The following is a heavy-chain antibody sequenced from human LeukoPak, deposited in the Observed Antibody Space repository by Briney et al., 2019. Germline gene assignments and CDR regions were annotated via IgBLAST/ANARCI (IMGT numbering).Heavy chain of an antibody. CDR3: AREVGS. D-gene: IGHD1-26*01. Sequence: GGSLRLSCVAPGFTISTNYMNWVRQAPGKGLKWVSVIYASGSTYYADSMKGRFTISGDNSKNTLYLQMNSLSAEETAVYYCAREVGSWGQGTLVTVSS. CDR1: GFTISTNY. V-gene: IGHV3-66*01. CDR2: IYASGST. J-gene: IGHJ5*02.